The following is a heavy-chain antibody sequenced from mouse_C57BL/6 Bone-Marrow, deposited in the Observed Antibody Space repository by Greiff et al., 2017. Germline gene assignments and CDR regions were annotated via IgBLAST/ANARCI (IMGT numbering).Heavy chain of an antibody. J-gene: IGHJ3*01. CDR3: ARRRYDYDWFAY. D-gene: IGHD2-4*01. CDR1: GYTFTSYW. Sequence: VQLQQPGAELVKPGASVKLSRKASGYTFTSYWMHWVKQRPGQGLEWIGMIHPNSGSTNYNEKFKSKATLTVDKSSSTAYMQLSSLTSEDSAVYYCARRRYDYDWFAYWGQGTLVTVSA. V-gene: IGHV1-64*01. CDR2: IHPNSGST.